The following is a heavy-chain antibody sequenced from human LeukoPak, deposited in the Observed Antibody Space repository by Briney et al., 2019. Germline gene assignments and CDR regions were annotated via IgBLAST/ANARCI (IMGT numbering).Heavy chain of an antibody. CDR1: GGSISNTNW. D-gene: IGHD2-8*01. V-gene: IGHV4-4*02. J-gene: IGHJ4*02. CDR3: SRENGAFSPFGY. Sequence: SETLSLTCGVSGGSISNTNWWSWVRQPPGQGLEWIGGISPTGLTHYNPSLESRVTVSLDKSKNQLSLNLTSVTAADTAVYYCSRENGAFSPFGYWGQGTLVTVLS. CDR2: ISPTGLT.